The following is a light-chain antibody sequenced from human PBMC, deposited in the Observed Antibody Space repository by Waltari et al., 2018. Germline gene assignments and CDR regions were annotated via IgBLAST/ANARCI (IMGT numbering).Light chain of an antibody. CDR2: LGS. CDR1: QSLLHSNGYNY. CDR3: MQDLQTPIT. Sequence: DLVMTQSPLSLPVTPGEPASIACTSSQSLLHSNGYNYLDWYLQKPGQSPQLLIYLGSNRASGVPDRFSGSGSGTDFTLKISRVEAEDVGVYYCMQDLQTPITFGGGTKVEIK. J-gene: IGKJ4*01. V-gene: IGKV2-28*01.